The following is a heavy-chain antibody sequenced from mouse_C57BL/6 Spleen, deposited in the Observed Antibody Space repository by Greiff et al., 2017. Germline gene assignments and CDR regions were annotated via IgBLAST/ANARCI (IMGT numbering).Heavy chain of an antibody. CDR2: ISYIGST. CDR3: ARNYGRGYAMDY. CDR1: GYSITSGYD. D-gene: IGHD1-1*01. J-gene: IGHJ4*01. V-gene: IGHV3-1*01. Sequence: VQLKQSGPGMVKPSQSLSLTCPVTGYSITSGYDWHWIRHFPGNKLEWMGYISYIGSTNYNPSLKSRISITHDTSKNHFFLKLNSVTTEDTATYYCARNYGRGYAMDYWGQGTSVTVSS.